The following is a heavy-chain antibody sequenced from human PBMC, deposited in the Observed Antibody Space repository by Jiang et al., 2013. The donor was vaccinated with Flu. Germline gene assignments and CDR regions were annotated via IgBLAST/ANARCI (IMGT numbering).Heavy chain of an antibody. Sequence: GFIFSNYGMHWVRQAPGRGLEWVAVISSDGRTKYYADSVRGRFTISRDNSKNTLYLQMNSLRTEDTAVFYCAKETYNHMPYWHFDLWGRGTLVTVSS. CDR1: GFIFSNYG. CDR3: AKETYNHMPYWHFDL. J-gene: IGHJ2*01. V-gene: IGHV3-30*18. CDR2: ISSDGRTK. D-gene: IGHD2-2*01.